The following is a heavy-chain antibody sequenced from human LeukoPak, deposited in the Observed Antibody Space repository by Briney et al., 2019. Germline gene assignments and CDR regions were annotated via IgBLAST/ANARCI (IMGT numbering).Heavy chain of an antibody. CDR1: GGSISSSSYY. J-gene: IGHJ5*02. D-gene: IGHD2-15*01. V-gene: IGHV4-39*01. Sequence: PSEILSLTCTVSGGSISSSSYYWGWIRQPPGKGLEWIGSIYYSGSTYYNPSLKSRVTISVDTSKNQFSLKLNSVTATDTAVYYCVRQGWSNWFDPWGQGTLVTVSS. CDR2: IYYSGST. CDR3: VRQGWSNWFDP.